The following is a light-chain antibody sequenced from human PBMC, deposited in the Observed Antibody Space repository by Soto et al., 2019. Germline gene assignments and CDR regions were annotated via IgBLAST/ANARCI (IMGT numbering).Light chain of an antibody. CDR1: QSVSSSY. J-gene: IGKJ1*01. CDR2: GAS. Sequence: VFTQPLGTLSLSSEKRATLSFSASQSVSSSYLAWYQQNAGQAPRLLINGASSRATGIPDRFSGSGSGKDVILTISRLEPEDFAVYYCQQYGRSPWTFGQGTKVDIK. V-gene: IGKV3-20*01. CDR3: QQYGRSPWT.